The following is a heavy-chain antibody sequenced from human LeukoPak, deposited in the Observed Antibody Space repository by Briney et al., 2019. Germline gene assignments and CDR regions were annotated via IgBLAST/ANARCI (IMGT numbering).Heavy chain of an antibody. CDR2: MNTNSGNT. D-gene: IGHD3/OR15-3a*01. CDR3: ARAPVWTGYYYDMDV. Sequence: ASVKASCKASGYTFTSYYMHWVRQATGQGLEWMGGMNTNSGNTGYAQKFQGRVTITRNTSIHTTYMELSSLRSEDTAVYYCARAPVWTGYYYDMDVWGKGTTVTVSS. CDR1: GYTFTSYY. V-gene: IGHV1-8*03. J-gene: IGHJ6*03.